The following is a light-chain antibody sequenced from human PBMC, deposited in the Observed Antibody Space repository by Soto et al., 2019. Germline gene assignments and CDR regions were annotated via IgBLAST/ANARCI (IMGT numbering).Light chain of an antibody. J-gene: IGKJ5*01. CDR3: MQSTQLPPT. Sequence: VMTQTPLSLSVAPGQPASISCKSSQSLLHITGETFLFWYLQKPGQSQQLXIYEVSTRVSGVQDRFSGSGSGTDFTLEISRVETDDVGIYYCMQSTQLPPTFGQGTRLEIK. V-gene: IGKV2D-29*02. CDR1: QSLLHITGETF. CDR2: EVS.